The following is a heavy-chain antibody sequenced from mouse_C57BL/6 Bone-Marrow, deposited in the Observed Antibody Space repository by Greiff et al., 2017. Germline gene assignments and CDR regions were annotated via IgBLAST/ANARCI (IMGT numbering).Heavy chain of an antibody. V-gene: IGHV1-82*01. D-gene: IGHD2-1*01. Sequence: VQLQQPGPELVKPGASVKISCKASGYAFSSSWMHWVKQRPGKGLEWIGRIYPGDGDTNYNGKFKGKATLTADKSSSTAYMQLSSLTSEDSAVXFCARFYYGKSPLLAIDYWGQGTSVTVSS. CDR1: GYAFSSSW. CDR3: ARFYYGKSPLLAIDY. J-gene: IGHJ4*01. CDR2: IYPGDGDT.